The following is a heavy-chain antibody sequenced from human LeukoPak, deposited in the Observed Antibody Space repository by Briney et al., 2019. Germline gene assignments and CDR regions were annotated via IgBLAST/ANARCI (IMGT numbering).Heavy chain of an antibody. V-gene: IGHV3-7*01. D-gene: IGHD5-12*01. CDR3: VRDGGVSGYDLLDY. CDR1: GFTFSNYW. CDR2: IIQDGSKE. J-gene: IGHJ4*02. Sequence: PGGSLRLSCAASGFTFSNYWMTWVRQAPGKGLEWVANIIQDGSKEYYMDSVKARFTISRDNAKNSLSLQMNSLRAEDTAVYYCVRDGGVSGYDLLDYWGQGTLVTVSS.